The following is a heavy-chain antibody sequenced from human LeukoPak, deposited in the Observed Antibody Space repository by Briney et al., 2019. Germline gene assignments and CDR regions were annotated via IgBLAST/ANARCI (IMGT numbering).Heavy chain of an antibody. CDR3: ARGPMVRGVTKYYFDY. J-gene: IGHJ4*02. CDR1: GGSISSYY. D-gene: IGHD3-10*01. CDR2: IYYSGST. Sequence: PSETLSLTCTVSGGSISSYYWSWIRQPPGKGLEWIGYIYYSGSTNYNPSLKSRVTISVDTSKNQFSLKLSSVTAADTAVYYCARGPMVRGVTKYYFDYWGQGTLVTVSS. V-gene: IGHV4-59*01.